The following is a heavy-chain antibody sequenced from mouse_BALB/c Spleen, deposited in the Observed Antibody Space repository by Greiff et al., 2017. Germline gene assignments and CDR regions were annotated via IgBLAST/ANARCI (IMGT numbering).Heavy chain of an antibody. V-gene: IGHV1S137*01. CDR3: ARWAHYGSSNWYFDV. CDR2: ISTYYGDA. D-gene: IGHD1-1*01. CDR1: GYTFTDYA. J-gene: IGHJ1*01. Sequence: VQLQQSGAELVRPGVSVKISCKGSGYTFTDYAMHWVKQSHAKSLEWIGVISTYYGDASYNQKFKGKATMTVDKSSSTAYMELARLTSEDSAIYYGARWAHYGSSNWYFDVWGAGTTVTVSS.